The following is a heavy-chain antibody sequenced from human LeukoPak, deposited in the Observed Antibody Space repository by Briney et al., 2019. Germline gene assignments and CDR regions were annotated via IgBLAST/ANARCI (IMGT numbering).Heavy chain of an antibody. CDR1: GFTFSSYG. J-gene: IGHJ4*02. Sequence: PGGSLRLSCAASGFTFSSYGMHWVRQAPGKGLEWVSVIYSGGNTFYADSVKGRFTISRDSSKNTLYLQMNSLRAEDTAIYYCARGFRGIDYWGQGTLVTVSS. V-gene: IGHV3-53*01. CDR2: IYSGGNT. CDR3: ARGFRGIDY. D-gene: IGHD3-10*01.